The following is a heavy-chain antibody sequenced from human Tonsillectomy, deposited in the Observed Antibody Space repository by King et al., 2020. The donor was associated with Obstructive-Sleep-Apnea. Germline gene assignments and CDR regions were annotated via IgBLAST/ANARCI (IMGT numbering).Heavy chain of an antibody. CDR2: ISGSGGYT. D-gene: IGHD6-13*01. CDR1: GFTFSSYA. J-gene: IGHJ4*02. V-gene: IGHV3-23*04. Sequence: VQLVESGGGLVQPGGSLRLSCAASGFTFSSYAMSWVRQAPGKGLEWVSAISGSGGYTYYADSVRGRFTISRDNSKNTLYLQMNRLRAEDTAVYSCAKQLIAAADQSGYFDYWGQGTLVTVSS. CDR3: AKQLIAAADQSGYFDY.